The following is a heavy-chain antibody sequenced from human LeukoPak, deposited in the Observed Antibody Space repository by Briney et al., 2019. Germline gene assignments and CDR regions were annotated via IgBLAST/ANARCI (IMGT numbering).Heavy chain of an antibody. CDR3: ARQYISGQWYFDY. J-gene: IGHJ4*02. D-gene: IGHD5-18*01. Sequence: GGSLRLSCEASGFTFSSHALHWVRQAPGKGLEWVAVISSDGSYKYYADSVKGRFTISRDNSKNTLYLQMNSLIPEDTAVYYCARQYISGQWYFDYWGQGTLVTVSS. CDR2: ISSDGSYK. CDR1: GFTFSSHA. V-gene: IGHV3-30*04.